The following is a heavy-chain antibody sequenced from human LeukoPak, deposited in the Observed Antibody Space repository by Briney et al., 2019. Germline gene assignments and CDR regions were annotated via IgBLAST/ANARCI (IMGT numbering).Heavy chain of an antibody. V-gene: IGHV4-34*01. J-gene: IGHJ6*03. CDR3: ARLSVIVGAALEYYYYYMDV. Sequence: GSLRLSCAASGFTFSNAWMSWVRQAPGKRLEWVGESNDSGGTNYNPSLKSQVTISADKSKNQVSLKLISVTAADTAVYYCARLSVIVGAALEYYYYYMDVWGQGTTVTVSS. D-gene: IGHD1-26*01. CDR1: GFTFSNAW. CDR2: SNDSGGT.